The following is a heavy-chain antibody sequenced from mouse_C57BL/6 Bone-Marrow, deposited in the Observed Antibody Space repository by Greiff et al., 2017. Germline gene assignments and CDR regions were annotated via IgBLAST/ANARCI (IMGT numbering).Heavy chain of an antibody. J-gene: IGHJ3*01. CDR1: GYTFTSYW. D-gene: IGHD1-1*01. Sequence: VQLQQSGAELVKPGASVKLSCKASGYTFTSYWMHWVKQRPGPGLEWIGMIHPNSGSTNYNEKFKSKATLTVDKSSSTAYMQLSSLTSEDSAVYYCANDYGSSYWFAYWGQGTLVTVSA. V-gene: IGHV1-64*01. CDR3: ANDYGSSYWFAY. CDR2: IHPNSGST.